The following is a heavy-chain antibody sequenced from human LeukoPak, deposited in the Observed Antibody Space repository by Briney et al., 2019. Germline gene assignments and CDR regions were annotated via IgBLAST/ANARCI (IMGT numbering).Heavy chain of an antibody. D-gene: IGHD1-26*01. CDR3: ARDGRFIVADYYYGMDV. CDR1: GYTSANYA. V-gene: IGHV1-3*04. Sequence: ASVKVSCKASGYTSANYAMHWVRQAPGQSLEWMGWINSANGNTKYSQKFQGRVTITRDTSASTAYMELSSLRSEDTAVYYCARDGRFIVADYYYGMDVWGQGTTVTVSS. J-gene: IGHJ6*02. CDR2: INSANGNT.